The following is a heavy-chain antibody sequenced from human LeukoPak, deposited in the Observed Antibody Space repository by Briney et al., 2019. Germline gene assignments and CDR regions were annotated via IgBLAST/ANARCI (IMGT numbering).Heavy chain of an antibody. Sequence: ASVKVSCKASGYTFTGYYMHWVRQAPGQGLEWMGWINPNSGGTNYAQKFQGRVTMTRDTSISTAYMELSRLRSDDTAVYYCASYCSSTSCSGPDAFDIWGQGTMVTVSS. D-gene: IGHD2-2*01. CDR3: ASYCSSTSCSGPDAFDI. CDR2: INPNSGGT. J-gene: IGHJ3*02. V-gene: IGHV1-2*02. CDR1: GYTFTGYY.